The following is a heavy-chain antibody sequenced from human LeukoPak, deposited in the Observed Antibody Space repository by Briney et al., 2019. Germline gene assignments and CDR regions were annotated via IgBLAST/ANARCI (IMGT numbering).Heavy chain of an antibody. CDR1: GGTFSSYA. CDR2: IIPIFGTA. Sequence: GASVKVSCKASGGTFSSYAISWVRQAPGQGLEWMGGIIPIFGTANYAQKFQGRVTITADGSTSTAYMELSSLRSEDTAVYYCARDRLNAGYSSSWYDYWGQGTLVTVSS. CDR3: ARDRLNAGYSSSWYDY. D-gene: IGHD6-13*01. J-gene: IGHJ4*02. V-gene: IGHV1-69*13.